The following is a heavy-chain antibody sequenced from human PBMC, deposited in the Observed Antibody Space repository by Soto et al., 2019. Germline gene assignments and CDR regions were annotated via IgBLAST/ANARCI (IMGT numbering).Heavy chain of an antibody. CDR3: ARDRMEYSGYDLFDY. Sequence: QVQLVESGGGVVQPGRSLRLSCAASGFTFSSYGMHWVRQAPGKGLEWVAAIWYDGSNKYYADSVKGRFTISRDNSKNTLYLQMNSLRAEDTAVYYCARDRMEYSGYDLFDYWGQGTLVTVSS. V-gene: IGHV3-33*01. CDR2: IWYDGSNK. D-gene: IGHD5-12*01. J-gene: IGHJ4*02. CDR1: GFTFSSYG.